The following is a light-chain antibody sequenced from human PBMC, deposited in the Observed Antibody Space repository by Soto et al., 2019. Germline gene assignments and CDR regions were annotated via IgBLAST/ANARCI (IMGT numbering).Light chain of an antibody. J-gene: IGLJ2*01. CDR2: LNSDGSH. CDR1: SGHSSYA. V-gene: IGLV4-69*01. CDR3: QTWGTGIQV. Sequence: QPVLTQSPSASASLGASVKLTCTLSSGHSSYAIAWHQQQPEKGPRYLMTLNSDGSHSKGDGIPDRCSGSSSGAERYLTSSSPQSEDEADYYSQTWGTGIQVFGGGTKLTVL.